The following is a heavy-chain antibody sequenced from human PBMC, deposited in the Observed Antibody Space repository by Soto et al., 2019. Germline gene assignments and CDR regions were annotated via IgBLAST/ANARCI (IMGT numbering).Heavy chain of an antibody. V-gene: IGHV4-39*01. D-gene: IGHD1-1*01. Sequence: PSETLSLTCTVSGDSITKTNYYWGWIRQTPGKGLEWMGSIHHSGGTYNNPSLKRRITMSADSSKNQLSLSLTSVTAADRAVYYWERRKRDLWPYFEFGGQVTLVTGSS. CDR1: GDSITKTNYY. CDR3: ERRKRDLWPYFEF. CDR2: IHHSGGT. J-gene: IGHJ4*02.